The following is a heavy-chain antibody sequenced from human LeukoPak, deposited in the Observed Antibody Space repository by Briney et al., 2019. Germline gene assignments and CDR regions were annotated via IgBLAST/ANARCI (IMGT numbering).Heavy chain of an antibody. CDR1: GFTFSDYW. J-gene: IGHJ4*02. D-gene: IGHD3-16*01. Sequence: GGSPRLSCAASGFTFSDYWMSWVRQAPGKGLEWVVDINQDGSEKYYVDSVRGRFTISRDNAENSLYLQVSSLRAEDTALYFCARESRPGGRLVDFDFWGQGSLVTVSS. CDR2: INQDGSEK. V-gene: IGHV3-7*01. CDR3: ARESRPGGRLVDFDF.